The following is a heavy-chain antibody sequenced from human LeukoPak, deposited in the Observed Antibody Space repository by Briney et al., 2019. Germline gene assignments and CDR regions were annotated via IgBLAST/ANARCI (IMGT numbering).Heavy chain of an antibody. D-gene: IGHD3-10*01. Sequence: PGGSLRLSCAASGFTFGNYWMHWVRQAPGKGLEWVSSITSTSSSMSYADSVEGRFTISRDNAKNSLYLQMNSLSAEDTAVYYCRFGDFNDYWGQGTLVTVSS. V-gene: IGHV3-21*01. CDR2: ITSTSSSM. CDR3: RFGDFNDY. CDR1: GFTFGNYW. J-gene: IGHJ4*02.